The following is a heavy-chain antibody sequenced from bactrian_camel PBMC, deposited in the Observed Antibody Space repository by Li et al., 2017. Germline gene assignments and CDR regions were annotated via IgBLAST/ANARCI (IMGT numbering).Heavy chain of an antibody. CDR1: GFFFSNCA. D-gene: IGHD2*01. CDR2: IEGDGTT. Sequence: VQLVESGGGLVQPGGSLRLSCEASGFFFSNCAMYWVRQAPRKDREGVASIEGDGTTSYADSVKGRFTISKDGARNTLYLQMDSLQSEDSAMYYCAADWTLGGHCYIGPADFGYWGQGTQVTVS. V-gene: IGHV3S1*01. CDR3: AADWTLGGHCYIGPADFGY. J-gene: IGHJ6*01.